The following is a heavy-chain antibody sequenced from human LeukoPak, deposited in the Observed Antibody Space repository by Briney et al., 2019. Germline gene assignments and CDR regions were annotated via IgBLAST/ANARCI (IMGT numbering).Heavy chain of an antibody. Sequence: GGSLRLSCAASGFTFSDYYMSWIRQAPGKGLEWVSSITSSSSYIYYADSVKGRFTISRDNAKNSLYLQMDSLRVEDTAEYYCARDPYSGNYGAYYYYYMDVWGKGTTVTVSS. V-gene: IGHV3-11*06. CDR2: ITSSSSYI. D-gene: IGHD1-26*01. J-gene: IGHJ6*03. CDR3: ARDPYSGNYGAYYYYYMDV. CDR1: GFTFSDYY.